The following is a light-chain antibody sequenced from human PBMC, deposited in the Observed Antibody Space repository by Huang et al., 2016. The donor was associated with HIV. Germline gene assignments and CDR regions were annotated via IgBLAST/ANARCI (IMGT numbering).Light chain of an antibody. CDR2: LGS. J-gene: IGKJ1*01. CDR3: MQGRQTPRT. Sequence: DIVMTQSPLSLPVTPGEPASISCRSSQSLLHSNGYNYLDWYLQKPGQSPQLLIYLGSNRASGVPDRFSGSGSGTDFTLKISRVEAEDVGGYHCMQGRQTPRTFGQGTKVEIK. CDR1: QSLLHSNGYNY. V-gene: IGKV2-28*01.